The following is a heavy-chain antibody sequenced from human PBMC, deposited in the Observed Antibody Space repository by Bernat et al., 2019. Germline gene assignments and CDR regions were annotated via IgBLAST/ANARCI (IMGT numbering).Heavy chain of an antibody. Sequence: QVQLVESGGGVVQPGRSLRLSCAASGFTFSSYGMHWVRQAPGKGLEWVAVIWYDGSNKYYADSVKGRFTISRDNSKNTLYLQMNSLRAEDTAVYYCARGDRYYDILTGYYNLYYFDYWGQGTLVTVSS. J-gene: IGHJ4*02. V-gene: IGHV3-33*01. CDR1: GFTFSSYG. CDR2: IWYDGSNK. D-gene: IGHD3-9*01. CDR3: ARGDRYYDILTGYYNLYYFDY.